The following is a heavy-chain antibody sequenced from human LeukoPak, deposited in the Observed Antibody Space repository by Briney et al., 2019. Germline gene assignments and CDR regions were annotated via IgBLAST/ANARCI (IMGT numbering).Heavy chain of an antibody. CDR3: ARVQSRLSWFDP. Sequence: PSETLSLTCTVSGGSISSGTYYWGWIRQPPGKGLEWIGSIYYSGSTYYNPSLRSRVTISVDTSKNQFSLGLGSVTAADTAVYYCARVQSRLSWFDPWGQGTLVIVSS. V-gene: IGHV4-39*07. CDR2: IYYSGST. CDR1: GGSISSGTYY. J-gene: IGHJ5*02.